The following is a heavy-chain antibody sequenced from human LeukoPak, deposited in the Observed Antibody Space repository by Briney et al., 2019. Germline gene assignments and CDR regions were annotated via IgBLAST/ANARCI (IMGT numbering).Heavy chain of an antibody. J-gene: IGHJ4*02. CDR2: IWYDGSNK. D-gene: IGHD6-19*01. V-gene: IGHV3-33*01. CDR1: GFTFSSYS. CDR3: AVAVAGPSRFDY. Sequence: PGGSLRLSCAASGFTFSSYSMHWVRQAPGKGLEWVAVIWYDGSNKYYADSVKGRFTISRDNSKNTLYLQMNSLRAEDTAVYCCAVAVAGPSRFDYWGQGTLVTVSS.